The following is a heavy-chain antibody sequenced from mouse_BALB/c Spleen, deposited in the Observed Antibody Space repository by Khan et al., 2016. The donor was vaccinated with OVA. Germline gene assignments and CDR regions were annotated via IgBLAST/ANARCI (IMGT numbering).Heavy chain of an antibody. V-gene: IGHV2-6-4*01. D-gene: IGHD2-14*01. CDR3: ARTYYRYDGYYAMDY. Sequence: QVQLKESGPGLVAPSQSLSLTCTVTGFSLSRYNVHWVRQPPGKDLEWLGMIWGGGNTDYNSVLNSRLSISKDNSKSQVFFKMISLQTDDTAIYSWARTYYRYDGYYAMDYWGQGTSVTVSS. CDR2: IWGGGNT. J-gene: IGHJ4*01. CDR1: GFSLSRYN.